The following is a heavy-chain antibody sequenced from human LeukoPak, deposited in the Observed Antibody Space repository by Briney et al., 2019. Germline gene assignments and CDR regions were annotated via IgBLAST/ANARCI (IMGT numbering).Heavy chain of an antibody. J-gene: IGHJ4*02. Sequence: SQTLSLTCALSGDSVSSNSAAWNWIRQSPTRGLEWLGRTYYRSKWYNDYAVSVQSRITINPDTPKNQFSLQLNSVTPEDTAVYYCAQDSTGYYIFDYWGQGTLVTVSS. CDR1: GDSVSSNSAA. CDR2: TYYRSKWYN. D-gene: IGHD3-22*01. V-gene: IGHV6-1*01. CDR3: AQDSTGYYIFDY.